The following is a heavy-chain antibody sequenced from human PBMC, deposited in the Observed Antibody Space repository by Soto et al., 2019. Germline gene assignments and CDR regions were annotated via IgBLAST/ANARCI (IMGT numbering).Heavy chain of an antibody. CDR1: GFTIGTYW. Sequence: EVQVVESGGGLVQPGGSLRLSCAVSGFTIGTYWMAWVRQAPGKGLEWVANKKQDGSEKYYVDSVKGRFTISRDNAKNSLYLQMNSLRAEDTAVYYCARAPETTALVTWFYFDSWGQGTLVTVSS. V-gene: IGHV3-7*03. J-gene: IGHJ4*02. CDR3: ARAPETTALVTWFYFDS. CDR2: KKQDGSEK. D-gene: IGHD5-18*01.